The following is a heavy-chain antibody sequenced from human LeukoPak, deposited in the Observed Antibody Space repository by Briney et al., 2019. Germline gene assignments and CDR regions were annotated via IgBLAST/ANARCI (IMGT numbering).Heavy chain of an antibody. CDR3: AKDGPGSSWSYVDY. CDR1: GFTFSSYG. D-gene: IGHD6-13*01. Sequence: GGSLRLSCAASGFTFSSYGMHWVRQAPGKGLEWVAFIRYDGSNKYYADSVKGRFTISRDNSKNTLYQQMNSLRAEDTAVYYCAKDGPGSSWSYVDYWGQGTLVTVSS. J-gene: IGHJ4*02. CDR2: IRYDGSNK. V-gene: IGHV3-30*02.